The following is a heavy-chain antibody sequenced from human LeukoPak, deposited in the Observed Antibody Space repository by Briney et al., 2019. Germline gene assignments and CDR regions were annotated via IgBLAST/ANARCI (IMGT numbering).Heavy chain of an antibody. Sequence: SETLSLTCAVYGGSFSDYYWSWIRQPPGKGLEYIGEINHSGITNYNPSLMSRAAISVDTSKNQFSLKLSSVTAADTAVYYCARGLSSGWYDYWGQGTLVTVSS. J-gene: IGHJ4*02. CDR2: INHSGIT. CDR1: GGSFSDYY. V-gene: IGHV4-34*01. D-gene: IGHD6-19*01. CDR3: ARGLSSGWYDY.